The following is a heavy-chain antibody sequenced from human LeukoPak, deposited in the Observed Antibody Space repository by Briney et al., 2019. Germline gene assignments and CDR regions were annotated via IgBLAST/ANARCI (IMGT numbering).Heavy chain of an antibody. Sequence: SETLSLTCTVSGGSISGYYWSWIRQPPGKGLEWVGYVYYSGNANYNPSLKSRITTSVETSKNQFSLKLSSVTAADTAVYYCARLPEYNYGRNWLDPWGQGAQVTVSS. D-gene: IGHD5-18*01. CDR3: ARLPEYNYGRNWLDP. CDR1: GGSISGYY. CDR2: VYYSGNA. V-gene: IGHV4-59*08. J-gene: IGHJ5*02.